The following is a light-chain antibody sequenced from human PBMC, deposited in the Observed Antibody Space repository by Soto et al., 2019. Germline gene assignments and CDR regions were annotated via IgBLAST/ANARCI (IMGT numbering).Light chain of an antibody. J-gene: IGKJ4*01. CDR3: LEHNTYPFS. CDR1: QGIGDD. Sequence: QMTQSPSSLSASVGDTVTISCRASQGIGDDLGWYQQKPGEAPRRLIYGASILPSGVPSRFSGSGSGTEFTLTISGLQPEDCATYICLEHNTYPFSFGGGTKVEIK. V-gene: IGKV1-17*01. CDR2: GAS.